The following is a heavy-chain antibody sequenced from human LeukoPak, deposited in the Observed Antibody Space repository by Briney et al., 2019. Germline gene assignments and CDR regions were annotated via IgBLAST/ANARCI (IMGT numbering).Heavy chain of an antibody. CDR2: INHSGST. D-gene: IGHD4-23*01. J-gene: IGHJ4*02. CDR1: GGSFSSYY. V-gene: IGHV4-34*01. CDR3: ARHGGNGFSY. Sequence: SETLSLTCAVYGGSFSSYYWSWIRQPPGKGLEWIGEINHSGSTNYNPSLKSRVTISVDTSKNQFFLKLSSVTAADTAVYYCARHGGNGFSYWGQGTLVTVSS.